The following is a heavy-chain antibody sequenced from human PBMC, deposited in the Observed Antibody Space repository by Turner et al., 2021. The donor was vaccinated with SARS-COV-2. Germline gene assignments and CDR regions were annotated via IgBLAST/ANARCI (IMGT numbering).Heavy chain of an antibody. Sequence: EVQVLESGGGLAQPWGSLRLSCAASGFTFNTYAMSWVRQAPGKGLVWVSVVSGLGDTRFYADSVRGRFTSSRDNTKNRVYLQMNSLRPDDTALYYCVRDRPRPGDRDALDIWGQGTMVTVSS. CDR1: GFTFNTYA. CDR3: VRDRPRPGDRDALDI. V-gene: IGHV3-23*01. J-gene: IGHJ3*02. D-gene: IGHD7-27*01. CDR2: VSGLGDTR.